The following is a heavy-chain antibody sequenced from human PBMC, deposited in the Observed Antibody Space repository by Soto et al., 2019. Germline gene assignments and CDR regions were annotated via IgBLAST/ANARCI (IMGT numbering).Heavy chain of an antibody. CDR1: GFTFSSYA. D-gene: IGHD6-13*01. CDR3: AKDSSAAGTDY. CDR2: ISVIGGST. V-gene: IGHV3-23*01. J-gene: IGHJ4*02. Sequence: GGSLRLSCAASGFTFSSYAMSWVRQAPGKGLELVSVISVIGGSTYYADSVNGRFTISRDNSKNTLYLQMNSLIAEDTAVYYCAKDSSAAGTDYWGQGTLVTVSS.